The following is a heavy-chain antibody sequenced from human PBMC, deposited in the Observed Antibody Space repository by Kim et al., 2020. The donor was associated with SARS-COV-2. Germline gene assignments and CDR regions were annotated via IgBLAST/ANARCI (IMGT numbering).Heavy chain of an antibody. CDR3: ARDLSTRGCSSTSCYGYYYYGMDV. D-gene: IGHD2-2*01. V-gene: IGHV3-7*03. CDR2: IKQDGSEK. Sequence: GGSLRLSCAASGFTFSSYWMSWVRQAPGKGLEWVANIKQDGSEKYYVDSVKGRFTISRDNAKNSLYLQMNSLRAEDTAVYYCARDLSTRGCSSTSCYGYYYYGMDVWGQGTTVTVSS. J-gene: IGHJ6*02. CDR1: GFTFSSYW.